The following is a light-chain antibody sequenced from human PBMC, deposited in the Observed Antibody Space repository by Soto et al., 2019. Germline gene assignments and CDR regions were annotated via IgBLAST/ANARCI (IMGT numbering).Light chain of an antibody. CDR2: LGS. CDR3: MQALQTHPWT. J-gene: IGKJ1*01. V-gene: IGKV2-28*01. CDR1: QSLLHSNGYNY. Sequence: DIVMTQSPLSLPVTPGEPASISCRSSQSLLHSNGYNYLDWYLQKPGQSPQLLIYLGSNRASGVPDRFSGSGSGSDFTLNISRVEAEDVGVYYCMQALQTHPWTFGQGTKVEIK.